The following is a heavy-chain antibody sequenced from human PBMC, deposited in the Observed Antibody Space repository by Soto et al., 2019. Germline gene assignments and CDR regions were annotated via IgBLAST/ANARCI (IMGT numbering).Heavy chain of an antibody. CDR3: ARNILGGTTDY. J-gene: IGHJ4*02. CDR2: INAGKGDT. V-gene: IGHV1-3*01. D-gene: IGHD1-7*01. Sequence: ASVKVSCKASGYTFTNHAIHWVRQAPGQGLEWMGWINAGKGDTKYPQRFQGRVTITRDTSASTAYMELSSLRSEDTAVNYCARNILGGTTDYWGPGTLVTVSS. CDR1: GYTFTNHA.